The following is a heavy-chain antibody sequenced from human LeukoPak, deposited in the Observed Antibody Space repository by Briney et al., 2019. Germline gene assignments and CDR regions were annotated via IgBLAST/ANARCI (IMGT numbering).Heavy chain of an antibody. CDR1: GFTFSDHY. CDR2: TRNKANSYTT. V-gene: IGHV3-72*01. CDR3: ARVREGMDV. J-gene: IGHJ6*02. Sequence: GGSLRLSCEASGFTFSDHYMDWVRQAPGKGLEWVGRTRNKANSYTTEYAASVKGRFTISRDDSKNSLYLQMNSLKTEDTAVYYCARVREGMDVWGQGTTVTVSS.